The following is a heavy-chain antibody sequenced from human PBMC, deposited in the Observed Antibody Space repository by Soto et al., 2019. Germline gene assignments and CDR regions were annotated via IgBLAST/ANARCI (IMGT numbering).Heavy chain of an antibody. CDR3: AAPIVAFY. D-gene: IGHD5-12*01. CDR2: INAGNGNT. Sequence: ASVKVSCKASGYTFTSYAIHWVRQAPGQRLEWMGWINAGNGNTKYSQKFQGRVIITRDTSAGTAYMELRSLRSEDTAVYYCAAPIVAFYWGQGTLVTVSS. V-gene: IGHV1-3*01. J-gene: IGHJ4*02. CDR1: GYTFTSYA.